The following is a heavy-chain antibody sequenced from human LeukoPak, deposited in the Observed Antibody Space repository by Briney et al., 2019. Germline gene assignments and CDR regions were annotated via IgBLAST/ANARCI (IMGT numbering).Heavy chain of an antibody. CDR1: GYTFTGYY. Sequence: ASVKVSCKASGYTFTGYYMHWVRQAPGQGLEWMGWINPNSGGTNYAQKFQGRVTMTRDTSISTAYMELSRLRSDDTAVYYCARDLLTGDPNDAFDVWGQGTMVTVSS. D-gene: IGHD7-27*01. CDR2: INPNSGGT. CDR3: ARDLLTGDPNDAFDV. J-gene: IGHJ3*01. V-gene: IGHV1-2*02.